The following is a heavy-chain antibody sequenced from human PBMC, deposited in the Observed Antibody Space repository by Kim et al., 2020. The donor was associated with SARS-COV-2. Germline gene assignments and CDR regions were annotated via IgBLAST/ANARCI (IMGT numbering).Heavy chain of an antibody. J-gene: IGHJ6*02. CDR3: ARDSPYYYGSGSYSHYYGMDV. V-gene: IGHV3-11*06. Sequence: GGSLRLSCAASGFTFSDYYMSWIRQAPGKGLEWVSYISSSSSYTNYADSVKGRFTNSRDNAKNSLYLQMNSLRAEDTAVYYCARDSPYYYGSGSYSHYYGMDVWGQGTTVTVSS. D-gene: IGHD3-10*01. CDR1: GFTFSDYY. CDR2: ISSSSSYT.